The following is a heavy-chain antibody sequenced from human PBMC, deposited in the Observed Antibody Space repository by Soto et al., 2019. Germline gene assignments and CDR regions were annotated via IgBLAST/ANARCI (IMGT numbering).Heavy chain of an antibody. Sequence: PSETLSLTCTVSGGSVSSGSYYWSWIRQPPGKGLEWIGYIYYSGSTNYNPSLKSRVTISVDTSKNQFSLKLSSVTAADTAVYYCAGSRFLEWLFPLDYWGQGTLVTVSS. CDR3: AGSRFLEWLFPLDY. V-gene: IGHV4-61*01. J-gene: IGHJ4*02. D-gene: IGHD3-3*01. CDR1: GGSVSSGSYY. CDR2: IYYSGST.